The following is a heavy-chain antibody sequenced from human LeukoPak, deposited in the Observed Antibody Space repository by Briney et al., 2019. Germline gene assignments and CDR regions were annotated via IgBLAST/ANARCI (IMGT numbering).Heavy chain of an antibody. CDR1: GFTFSNYA. D-gene: IGHD3-3*02. J-gene: IGHJ4*02. CDR2: ISYDGRNQ. Sequence: GGSLRLSCAASGFTFSNYAMHWVRQAPGKGLEWVAVISYDGRNQYYADAVKGRFTVSRDNSKSTLYLQMNSLRGEDTAVYNCAGYGAFLDYWGQGTLVTVSS. CDR3: AGYGAFLDY. V-gene: IGHV3-30*04.